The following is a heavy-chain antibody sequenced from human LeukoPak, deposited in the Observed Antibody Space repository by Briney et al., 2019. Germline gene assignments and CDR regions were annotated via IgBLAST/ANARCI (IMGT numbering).Heavy chain of an antibody. CDR1: GGSFSGYY. CDR3: ATYHYGSGSYHNHPYFDS. D-gene: IGHD3-10*01. Sequence: SETLSLTCAVYGGSFSGYYWSWIRQPPGKGLEWIGEIKPSGSTTYNPSLKSRVTISLDTSKNQVSLKLNSVTAADTAVYYCATYHYGSGSYHNHPYFDSWGQGTLVTVSS. J-gene: IGHJ4*02. V-gene: IGHV4-34*01. CDR2: IKPSGST.